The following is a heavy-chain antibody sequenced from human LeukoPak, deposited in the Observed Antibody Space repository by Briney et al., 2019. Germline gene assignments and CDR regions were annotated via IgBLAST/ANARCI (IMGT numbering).Heavy chain of an antibody. Sequence: SETLSLTCSVSGGPFSSYYWSWIRQPPGKGLELIGYMYDSGSTNYNPSLKSRVTISVDTSKNQFSLRLSSVTAADTAVYYCARHRGSYTFDLWGQGVLVTVSS. CDR2: MYDSGST. J-gene: IGHJ4*02. D-gene: IGHD1-26*01. CDR3: ARHRGSYTFDL. V-gene: IGHV4-59*01. CDR1: GGPFSSYY.